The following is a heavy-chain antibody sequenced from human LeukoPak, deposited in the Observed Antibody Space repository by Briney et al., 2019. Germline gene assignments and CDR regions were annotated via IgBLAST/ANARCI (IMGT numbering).Heavy chain of an antibody. V-gene: IGHV3-23*01. CDR1: GFTFSTYA. CDR2: ISGSGGDT. CDR3: AKEYDMLTDYHYDF. D-gene: IGHD3-9*01. Sequence: GGSLRLSCADSGFTFSTYAMSWVRQAPGKGLEWVSVISGSGGDTKYAESAKGRFTISRDNSKNTLYLQMNSLRAENTGIYYCAKEYDMLTDYHYDFWGQGTLVTVSS. J-gene: IGHJ4*02.